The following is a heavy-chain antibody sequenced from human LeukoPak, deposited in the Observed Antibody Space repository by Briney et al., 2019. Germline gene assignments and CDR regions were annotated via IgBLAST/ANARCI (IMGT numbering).Heavy chain of an antibody. Sequence: GGSLRLSCAASGFPFSNHAMSWFRQPPGKGLEWVAAISNGNTYYADSVRGRFAISRGDSKNMVYLQMNSLRDEDTALYYCVREAGYCASVCLKSNWFDPWGQGTQVTVSS. J-gene: IGHJ5*02. CDR3: VREAGYCASVCLKSNWFDP. CDR1: GFPFSNHA. D-gene: IGHD2-15*01. V-gene: IGHV3-23*01. CDR2: ISNGNT.